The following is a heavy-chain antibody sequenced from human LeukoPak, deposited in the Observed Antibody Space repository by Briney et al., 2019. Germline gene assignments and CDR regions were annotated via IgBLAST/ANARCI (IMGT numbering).Heavy chain of an antibody. D-gene: IGHD4-17*01. Sequence: PSETLSLTCTVSGGSISSYYWSWIRQPPGKGLEWIGYIYYSGSTNYNPSLKSRVTISVDTSKNQFSLKLSSVTAADTAVYYCARLDYGDLQFDYWGQGTLVTVSS. CDR1: GGSISSYY. CDR3: ARLDYGDLQFDY. CDR2: IYYSGST. J-gene: IGHJ4*02. V-gene: IGHV4-59*01.